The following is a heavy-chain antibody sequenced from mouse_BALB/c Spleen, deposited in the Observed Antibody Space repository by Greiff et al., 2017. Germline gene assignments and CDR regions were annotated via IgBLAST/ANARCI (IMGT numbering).Heavy chain of an antibody. CDR2: ISDGGSYT. CDR1: GFTFSDHY. J-gene: IGHJ3*01. D-gene: IGHD2-3*01. V-gene: IGHV5-4*02. Sequence: EVKVVESGGGLVKPGGSLKLSCAASGFTFSDHYMYWVRQTPEKRLEWVATISDGGSYTYYPDSVKGRFTISRDNAKNNLYLQMSSLKSEDTAMYYCARGEGDGYYELAYWGQGTLVTVSA. CDR3: ARGEGDGYYELAY.